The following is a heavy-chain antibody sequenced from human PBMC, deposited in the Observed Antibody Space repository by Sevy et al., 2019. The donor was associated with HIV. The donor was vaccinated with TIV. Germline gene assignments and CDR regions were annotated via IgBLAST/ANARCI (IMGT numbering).Heavy chain of an antibody. CDR1: GYSFDNYG. J-gene: IGHJ4*02. D-gene: IGHD6-19*01. V-gene: IGHV1-18*01. CDR2: IIPANGKA. Sequence: ASVKVSCKASGYSFDNYGISWVRQAPGQGLEWMGRIIPANGKANYGQKFQGRVTVTTDTSTTSVYMELRSLRFDNTAVYYCAREKFRQTLNTFMAVAGRPLDYWGQGTLVTVSS. CDR3: AREKFRQTLNTFMAVAGRPLDY.